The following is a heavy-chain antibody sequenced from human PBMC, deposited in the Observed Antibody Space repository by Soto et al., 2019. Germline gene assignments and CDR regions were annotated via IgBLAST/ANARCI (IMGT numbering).Heavy chain of an antibody. CDR2: FTSGGST. Sequence: EVQLLESGGDLVQPGGSLRLSCAASGFIFSNYAMTWVRQAPGKGPEWVSTFTSGGSTYYRDTVKGRFTISRDNSKNTLYLQMNSLRAEDTAVYYCARTDKYNSQSSGWANLCDYWGQGTLVTVSS. D-gene: IGHD6-19*01. V-gene: IGHV3-23*01. CDR1: GFIFSNYA. J-gene: IGHJ4*02. CDR3: ARTDKYNSQSSGWANLCDY.